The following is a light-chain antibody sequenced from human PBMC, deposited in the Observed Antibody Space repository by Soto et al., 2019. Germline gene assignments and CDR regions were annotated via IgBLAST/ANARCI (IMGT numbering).Light chain of an antibody. CDR1: QSISSW. CDR2: KAS. V-gene: IGKV1-5*03. CDR3: QQYNSYSWT. J-gene: IGKJ1*01. Sequence: DIQMTQSPSTLSASVGDRVTITCRASQSISSWLAWYQQKPGKAPKLLIYKASSLESGVQSRYSGSGSGTEFTLPISSLQPDDFGTYYCQQYNSYSWTFGQGTKVEIK.